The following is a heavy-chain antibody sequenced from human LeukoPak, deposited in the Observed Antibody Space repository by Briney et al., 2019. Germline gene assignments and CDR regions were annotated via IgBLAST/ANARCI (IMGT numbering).Heavy chain of an antibody. CDR1: GDSVSSNSAA. D-gene: IGHD3-16*01. V-gene: IGHV6-1*01. J-gene: IGHJ4*02. Sequence: SQTLSLTCAISGDSVSSNSAAWNWVRQSPSRGLEWLGRTYYRSKWYNDYAVSVKSRITINPDTSKNQFSLQLNSVTPEDTAIYYCARVRFLHYLWPYDYWGQGTLVTVSS. CDR2: TYYRSKWYN. CDR3: ARVRFLHYLWPYDY.